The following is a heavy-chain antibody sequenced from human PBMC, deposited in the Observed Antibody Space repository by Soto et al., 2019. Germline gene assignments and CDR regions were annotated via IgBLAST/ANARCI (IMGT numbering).Heavy chain of an antibody. Sequence: QVQLVQSGAEVKKPGSSVKVSCKASGGTFSSYAISWVRQAPGQGLEWMGGIIPIFGTANYAQKFQGRVRLTADESTSTAYRGLSSLRSEDTAVYYCASVLELHYYYGMDVWGQGTTVTVSS. CDR1: GGTFSSYA. D-gene: IGHD1-7*01. V-gene: IGHV1-69*12. CDR3: ASVLELHYYYGMDV. CDR2: IIPIFGTA. J-gene: IGHJ6*02.